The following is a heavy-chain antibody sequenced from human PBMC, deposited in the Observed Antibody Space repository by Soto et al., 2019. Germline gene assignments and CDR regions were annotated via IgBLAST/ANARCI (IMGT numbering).Heavy chain of an antibody. CDR2: ISGSGGST. V-gene: IGHV3-23*01. J-gene: IGHJ4*02. D-gene: IGHD6-19*01. Sequence: TFSSYAMSWVRQAPGKGLEWVSAISGSGGSTYYADSVKGRFTISRDNSKNTLYLQMNSLRAEDTAVYYCAKVNSSGWYPLYYFDYWGQGTLVTVSS. CDR1: TFSSYA. CDR3: AKVNSSGWYPLYYFDY.